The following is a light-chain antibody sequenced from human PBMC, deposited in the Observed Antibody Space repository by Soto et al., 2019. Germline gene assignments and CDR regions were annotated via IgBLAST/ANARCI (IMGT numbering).Light chain of an antibody. J-gene: IGKJ1*01. CDR3: QQSYSSPPT. Sequence: DIQMTQSPSSLSASVEDRVIITCRASQSISNHLNWYQQKPGKAPKLLIFAASSLQSGVPSRFSGSRSRPDFTLTISSLQPEDFATYYCQQSYSSPPTFGHGTKVDIK. CDR1: QSISNH. CDR2: AAS. V-gene: IGKV1-39*01.